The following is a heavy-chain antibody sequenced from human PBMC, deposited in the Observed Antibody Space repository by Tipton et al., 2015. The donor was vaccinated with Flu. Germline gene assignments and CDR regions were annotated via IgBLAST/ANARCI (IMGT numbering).Heavy chain of an antibody. CDR3: AREGHSSGWYD. D-gene: IGHD6-19*01. CDR2: IYTSGST. Sequence: TLSLTCTVSGGSISSGSYYWSWIRQPAGKGLEWIGRIYTSGSTNYNPSLKSRVTISVDTSKNQFSLKLSSVTAADTAVYYCAREGHSSGWYDWGQGTPVTVSS. J-gene: IGHJ4*02. CDR1: GGSISSGSYY. V-gene: IGHV4-61*02.